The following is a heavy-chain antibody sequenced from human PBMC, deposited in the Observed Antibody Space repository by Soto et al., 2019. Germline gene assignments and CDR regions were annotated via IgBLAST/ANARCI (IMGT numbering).Heavy chain of an antibody. J-gene: IGHJ6*02. CDR2: INHSGAT. CDR3: ARRGGSSSGNYYYAFDG. CDR1: GCSIRGSINC. Sequence: THSLTCSFSGCSIRGSINCWGRLHPPPGKGLEWIGYINHSGATYYNPSLKSRVTISVDTSKNYFSLNLTSVTAADTAVYYCARRGGSSSGNYYYAFDGWGQGTTVTVSS. V-gene: IGHV4-30-4*08. D-gene: IGHD6-6*01.